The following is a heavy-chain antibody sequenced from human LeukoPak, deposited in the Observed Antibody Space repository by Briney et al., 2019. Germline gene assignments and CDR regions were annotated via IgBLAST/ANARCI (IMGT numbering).Heavy chain of an antibody. CDR3: ARDRGMRAATGYYYYYMDV. CDR2: INHSGST. J-gene: IGHJ6*03. D-gene: IGHD6-13*01. CDR1: GGSFSGYY. Sequence: PSETLSLTCAVYGGSFSGYYWSWIRQPPGKGLEWIGEINHSGSTNYNPSLKSRVTISVDTSKNQFSLKLSSVTAADTAVYYCARDRGMRAATGYYYYYMDVWGKGTTVTVSS. V-gene: IGHV4-34*01.